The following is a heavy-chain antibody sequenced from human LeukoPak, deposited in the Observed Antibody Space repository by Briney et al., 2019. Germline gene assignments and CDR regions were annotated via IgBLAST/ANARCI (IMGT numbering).Heavy chain of an antibody. CDR1: GYAFTDYT. Sequence: ASVKVSCKASGYAFTDYTIHWVRQASGQRLEWMGWINAGNGNTKYSQKFQGRVTITRDTSASTAYMELSSLRSEDTAVYYCARPGPGRSSEPPFDYWGQGTLVSVSS. D-gene: IGHD3-10*01. V-gene: IGHV1-3*01. CDR2: INAGNGNT. J-gene: IGHJ4*02. CDR3: ARPGPGRSSEPPFDY.